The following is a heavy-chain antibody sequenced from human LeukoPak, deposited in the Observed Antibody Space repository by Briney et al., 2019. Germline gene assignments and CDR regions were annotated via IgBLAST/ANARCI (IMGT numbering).Heavy chain of an antibody. J-gene: IGHJ4*02. CDR1: GFTFSSYG. V-gene: IGHV3-30*02. CDR3: ARDPRGYSYGHALFDY. Sequence: GGSLRLSCAASGFTFSSYGMHWVRQAPGKGLEWVACIRYDGSNKYYADSVKGRFTISRDNSKNTLYLQMNSLRAEDTAVYYCARDPRGYSYGHALFDYWGQGTLVTVSS. D-gene: IGHD5-18*01. CDR2: IRYDGSNK.